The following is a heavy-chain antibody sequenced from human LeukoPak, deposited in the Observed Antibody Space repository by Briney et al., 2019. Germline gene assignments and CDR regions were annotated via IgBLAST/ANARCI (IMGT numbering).Heavy chain of an antibody. D-gene: IGHD2-8*01. Sequence: GASVKVSCKTSGYTFTNYAMNWVRQAPGQGLEWMGWIHPSTGKPTYAQGFTGRFVFSLDTTGSTSFLQISSLKAEDTAVYYCARGEWDYWGQGTLVTVSS. CDR2: IHPSTGKP. J-gene: IGHJ4*02. CDR3: ARGEWDY. V-gene: IGHV7-4-1*02. CDR1: GYTFTNYA.